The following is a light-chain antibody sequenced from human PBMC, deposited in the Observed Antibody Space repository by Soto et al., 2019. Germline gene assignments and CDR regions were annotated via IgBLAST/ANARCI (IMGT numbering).Light chain of an antibody. Sequence: EIVLTQSPATLSLSPGERATLSCRASQSVSSYLAWYQQKPGQAPRLLIYDASNRATGIPARFSGSGSGTALTLTNTSPAPEDFAVYYCPQRSKWLFPCGPGTIVDIK. V-gene: IGKV3-11*01. CDR3: PQRSKWLFP. J-gene: IGKJ3*01. CDR2: DAS. CDR1: QSVSSY.